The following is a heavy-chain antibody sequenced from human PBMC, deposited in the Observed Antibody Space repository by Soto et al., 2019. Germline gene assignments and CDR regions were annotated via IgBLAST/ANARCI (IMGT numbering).Heavy chain of an antibody. D-gene: IGHD3-10*01. V-gene: IGHV3-23*01. Sequence: EVQLLESGGGLVQPGGSLRPSCAASGFTFNNYAMTWVRQAPGKGLEWVSAISGGGDTTSYADSVKGRFTVSRDGSKNTLYLQMSSLRAEATALYYCAKGRGGSGSLTPRVDFWGQGTLVTVSS. CDR3: AKGRGGSGSLTPRVDF. CDR2: ISGGGDTT. CDR1: GFTFNNYA. J-gene: IGHJ4*02.